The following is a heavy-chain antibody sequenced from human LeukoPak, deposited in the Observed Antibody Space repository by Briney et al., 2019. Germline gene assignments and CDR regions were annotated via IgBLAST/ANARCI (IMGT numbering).Heavy chain of an antibody. CDR3: ARGYYDRAYYFDY. Sequence: ASETLSLTCTVSGGSISSGGYYWSWIRQHPGKGLEWIGYIYYSGSTYYNPSLKSRVTISVDTSKNQFSLKLSSVTAANTAVYYCARGYYDRAYYFDYWGQGTLVTVSS. CDR2: IYYSGST. CDR1: GGSISSGGYY. D-gene: IGHD3-22*01. V-gene: IGHV4-31*03. J-gene: IGHJ4*02.